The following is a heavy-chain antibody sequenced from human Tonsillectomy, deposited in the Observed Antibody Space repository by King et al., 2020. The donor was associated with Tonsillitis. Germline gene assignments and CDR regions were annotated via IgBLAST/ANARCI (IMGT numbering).Heavy chain of an antibody. CDR2: IKTRSDGGTT. V-gene: IGHV3-15*07. J-gene: IGHJ4*02. Sequence: DVQLVESGGGLVKPGGSLRLSCAASGFTFTKAWMNWVRQAPGKGLEWVGRIKTRSDGGTTDYAAPVKGRFTISGDDSKNTLYLQMDSLEIEDTAVYYCATRPWFDYWGQGTLVTVSS. CDR3: ATRPWFDY. CDR1: GFTFTKAW.